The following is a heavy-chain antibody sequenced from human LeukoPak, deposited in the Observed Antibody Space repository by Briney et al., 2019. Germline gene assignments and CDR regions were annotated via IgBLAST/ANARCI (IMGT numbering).Heavy chain of an antibody. J-gene: IGHJ4*02. CDR2: IKQDGSKK. CDR1: GFPFSSYW. Sequence: GGSLRLSCVASGFPFSSYWMTWVRQAPGKGLEWVANIKQDGSKKSYVDSVKGRFTISRDNAKNSLYLQMNSLRVEDTAVYYCARRYFDYWGQGTLVTVSS. V-gene: IGHV3-7*01. CDR3: ARRYFDY.